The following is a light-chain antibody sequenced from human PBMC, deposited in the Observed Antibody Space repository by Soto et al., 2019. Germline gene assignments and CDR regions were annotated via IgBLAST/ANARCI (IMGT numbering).Light chain of an antibody. V-gene: IGLV2-14*01. Sequence: QSALTQRASVSGSPGQSITISCTGTSGDVGGYNYVSWYQQHPGKAPKLMIYEVSNRPSGVSNRFSGSKSGNTASLTISGLQAEDEADYYCSSYTSSSTYVVFGVGTKLTVL. CDR2: EVS. J-gene: IGLJ2*01. CDR1: SGDVGGYNY. CDR3: SSYTSSSTYVV.